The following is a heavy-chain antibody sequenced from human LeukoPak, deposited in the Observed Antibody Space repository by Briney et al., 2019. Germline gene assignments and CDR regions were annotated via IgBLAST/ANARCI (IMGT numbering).Heavy chain of an antibody. CDR2: INHSGST. CDR3: ATRNSETADDR. V-gene: IGHV4-34*01. CDR1: GGSFSGYY. Sequence: PSETLSLTCAVYGGSFSGYYWSWIRQPPGKGLEWIGEINHSGSTNYNPSLKSRVTISVDTSKNQFSLKLSSVTAADTAVYFCATRNSETADDRWGQGILVTVSS. D-gene: IGHD6-25*01. J-gene: IGHJ5*02.